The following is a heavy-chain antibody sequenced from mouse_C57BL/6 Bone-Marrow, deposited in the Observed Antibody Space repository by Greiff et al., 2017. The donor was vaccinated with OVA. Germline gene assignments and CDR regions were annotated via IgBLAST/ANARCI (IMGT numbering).Heavy chain of an antibody. CDR3: ARSGEYDYDVPSFDY. J-gene: IGHJ2*01. CDR2: IYPGDGDT. Sequence: QVQLQQSGAELVKPGASVKISCKASGYAFSSYWMNWVKQRPGKGLEWIGQIYPGDGDTNYNGKFKGKATLTADKSSSTAYMQLSSLTSEDSAVYFCARSGEYDYDVPSFDYWGQGTTLTVSS. V-gene: IGHV1-80*01. D-gene: IGHD2-4*01. CDR1: GYAFSSYW.